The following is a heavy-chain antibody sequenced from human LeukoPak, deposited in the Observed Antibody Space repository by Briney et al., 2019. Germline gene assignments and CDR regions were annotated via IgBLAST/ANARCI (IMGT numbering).Heavy chain of an antibody. Sequence: ASVKVSCKASGGTFISYAISWVRQAPGQGLEWMGGIIPIFGTANYAQKFQGRVTITADESTSTAYMELSSLRSEDTAVYYCARGSTLNYYYDSSGYYSFDYWGQGTLVTVSS. D-gene: IGHD3-22*01. CDR3: ARGSTLNYYYDSSGYYSFDY. V-gene: IGHV1-69*13. CDR1: GGTFISYA. CDR2: IIPIFGTA. J-gene: IGHJ4*02.